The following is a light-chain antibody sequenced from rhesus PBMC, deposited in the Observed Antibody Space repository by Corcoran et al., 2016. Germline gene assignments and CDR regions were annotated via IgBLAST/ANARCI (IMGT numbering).Light chain of an antibody. V-gene: IGKV1-18*01. CDR1: QGISSW. CDR2: DAS. Sequence: DIQMTQSPSSLSASVGDKVTITCRASQGISSWLAWYQQKPGKAPKPLIYDASSLQSGVPSRFSGSGSGTDYTLTISSLQPEDVATYCCLQDYITPFSFGQGTKVEIK. J-gene: IGKJ2*01. CDR3: LQDYITPFS.